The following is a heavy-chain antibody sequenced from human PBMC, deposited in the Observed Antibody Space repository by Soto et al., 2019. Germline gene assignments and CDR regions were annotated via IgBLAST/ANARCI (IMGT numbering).Heavy chain of an antibody. CDR1: GFTFRNNA. V-gene: IGHV3-23*01. CDR2: ISGSGTNT. Sequence: EVQMLESGGGLVQPGGSLRLSCAASGFTFRNNAMNWVSQAPGKGLEYVSTISGSGTNTYYADSVKGRFTISRDNARDTLFLQMSGLKFEDTAVYFCAKARFGDGRGFDYWGQGTLVSVSS. J-gene: IGHJ4*02. D-gene: IGHD3-10*01. CDR3: AKARFGDGRGFDY.